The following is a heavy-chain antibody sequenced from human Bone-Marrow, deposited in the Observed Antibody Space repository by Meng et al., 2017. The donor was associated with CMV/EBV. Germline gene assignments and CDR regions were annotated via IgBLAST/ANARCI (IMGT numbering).Heavy chain of an antibody. J-gene: IGHJ6*02. V-gene: IGHV1-46*01. Sequence: ASVKVSCKASGYTFTSYTISWVRQAPGQGLEWMGIINPIGGNTSYAQKFQGRVTMTRDTSTSTVYMELSSLRSEDTAVYYCARDRPYCSGTSCSTPNGLEWLFGMDAWGQGTTVTVSS. D-gene: IGHD2-2*02. CDR2: INPIGGNT. CDR1: GYTFTSYT. CDR3: ARDRPYCSGTSCSTPNGLEWLFGMDA.